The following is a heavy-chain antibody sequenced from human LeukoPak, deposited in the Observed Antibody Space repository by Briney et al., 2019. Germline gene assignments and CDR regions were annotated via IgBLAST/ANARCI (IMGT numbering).Heavy chain of an antibody. CDR3: AKLPGSTLNYYYYYMDV. D-gene: IGHD3-10*01. CDR2: ISGSGGST. Sequence: PGGSLRLSCAASGFTFSNYAMSWVRQAPGKGREWVSGISGSGGSTYYADSVKGRFTISRDNSKNTLYLQMNSLRDEDTAVFYCAKLPGSTLNYYYYYMDVWGKGTTVTVSS. J-gene: IGHJ6*03. CDR1: GFTFSNYA. V-gene: IGHV3-23*01.